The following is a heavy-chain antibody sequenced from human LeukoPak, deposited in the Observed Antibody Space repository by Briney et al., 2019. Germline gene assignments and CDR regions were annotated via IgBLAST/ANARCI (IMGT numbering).Heavy chain of an antibody. Sequence: PGGSLRLSCAASGFTFRNYWMSWVRQAPGKGLEWVANIKQDGSEKYYVDSVKGRFTISRDNAKNSLYLQMNSLRAEDTAVYYCARDHDYVWGSSYGMDVWGQGTTVTVSS. CDR2: IKQDGSEK. CDR1: GFTFRNYW. V-gene: IGHV3-7*01. J-gene: IGHJ6*02. CDR3: ARDHDYVWGSSYGMDV. D-gene: IGHD3-16*01.